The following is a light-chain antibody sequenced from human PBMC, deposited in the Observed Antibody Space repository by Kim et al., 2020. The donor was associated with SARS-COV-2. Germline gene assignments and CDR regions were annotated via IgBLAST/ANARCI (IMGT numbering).Light chain of an antibody. CDR3: QQYKVYSRT. J-gene: IGKJ1*01. V-gene: IGKV1-5*03. CDR1: ESISRW. CDR2: KAS. Sequence: ASVGDRVSITGRASESISRWVAWYQQKPGKDPKLLIDKASTLETGVPARFSGSGSGTEFTLRISSLQPDDFATYYCQQYKVYSRTFGQGTKVDIK.